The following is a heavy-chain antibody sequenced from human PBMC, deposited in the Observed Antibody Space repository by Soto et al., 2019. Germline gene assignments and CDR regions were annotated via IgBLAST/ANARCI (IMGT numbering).Heavy chain of an antibody. Sequence: PGGSLRLSCAVSGFNFNNYGINWVRQAPGKGPEWVSSVSKSDYTYYSDSVKGRFTISRDNAKNSVSLQMNTLRAEDTAVYYCAREDSIIIPAVSDFWGQGTLVTVSS. V-gene: IGHV3-21*01. CDR1: GFNFNNYG. D-gene: IGHD2-2*01. CDR2: VSKSDYT. J-gene: IGHJ4*02. CDR3: AREDSIIIPAVSDF.